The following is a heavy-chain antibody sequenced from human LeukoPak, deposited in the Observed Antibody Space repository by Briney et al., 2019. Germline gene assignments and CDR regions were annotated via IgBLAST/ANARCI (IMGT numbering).Heavy chain of an antibody. V-gene: IGHV4-39*07. D-gene: IGHD3-22*01. Sequence: SETLSLTCTVSGGSISSSSYYWGWIRQPPGKGLEWIGSIYYSGSTYYNPSLKSRVTISVDTSKNQFSLKLSSATAADTAVYYCARDAIPFYYDSSGYLYDYWGQGTLVTVSS. CDR1: GGSISSSSYY. CDR3: ARDAIPFYYDSSGYLYDY. CDR2: IYYSGST. J-gene: IGHJ4*02.